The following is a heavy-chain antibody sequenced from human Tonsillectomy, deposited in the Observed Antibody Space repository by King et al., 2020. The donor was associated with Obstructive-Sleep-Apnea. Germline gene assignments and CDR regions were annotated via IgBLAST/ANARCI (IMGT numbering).Heavy chain of an antibody. Sequence: QLVQSGGGLVQPGGSLRLSCAASGFTFRSYSMNWVRQAPGKGVEWGSYISSSSSTIYYADSVKGRFTISRDNAKNSLYLQMNSLRAEDTAVYYCARDRLSGVWGQGTLVTVSS. V-gene: IGHV3-48*04. J-gene: IGHJ4*02. CDR1: GFTFRSYS. D-gene: IGHD3-10*01. CDR2: ISSSSSTI. CDR3: ARDRLSGV.